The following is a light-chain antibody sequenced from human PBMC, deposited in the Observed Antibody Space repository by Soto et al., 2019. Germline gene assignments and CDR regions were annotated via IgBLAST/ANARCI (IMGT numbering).Light chain of an antibody. Sequence: ETVMTQSPATLSVSPGERTTLSCRASQSFSSNLAWYQQRPGQAPRLLIYGASTRATGIPARFSGSGSGTEFTLTISSLQSEDLAVYYCQQYKNWPLTFGGGTKVDIK. CDR2: GAS. V-gene: IGKV3-15*01. J-gene: IGKJ4*01. CDR1: QSFSSN. CDR3: QQYKNWPLT.